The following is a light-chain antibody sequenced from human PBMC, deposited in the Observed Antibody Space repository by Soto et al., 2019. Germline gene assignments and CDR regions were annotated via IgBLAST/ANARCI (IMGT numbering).Light chain of an antibody. V-gene: IGKV3-11*01. CDR2: DAS. CDR3: QQRSNWPPYT. J-gene: IGKJ2*01. CDR1: QGVSSY. Sequence: EIVLTQSPATLSLSPGERATVSCRASQGVSSYLAWYQQKPGQAPRLLIYDASNRATGLPARFSGSGSGTDFTLTISSLEPEDFAVYYCQQRSNWPPYTFGQGTKLEIK.